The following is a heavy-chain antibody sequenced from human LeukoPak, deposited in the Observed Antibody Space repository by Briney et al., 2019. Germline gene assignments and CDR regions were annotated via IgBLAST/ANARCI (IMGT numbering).Heavy chain of an antibody. J-gene: IGHJ4*02. CDR3: AHSGGYCTHSTCYDHFDK. Sequence: KESGPTLVKPTHTLTLTCTFSGFSLTTTGVGVCWIRQPPGKALEWPALIYWDDDKRYSQSLKSRLTISRDISRNHVVLTMTNMDPLDTATYYCAHSGGYCTHSTCYDHFDKWGQGTLVTVSS. V-gene: IGHV2-5*02. D-gene: IGHD2-15*01. CDR2: IYWDDDK. CDR1: GFSLTTTGVG.